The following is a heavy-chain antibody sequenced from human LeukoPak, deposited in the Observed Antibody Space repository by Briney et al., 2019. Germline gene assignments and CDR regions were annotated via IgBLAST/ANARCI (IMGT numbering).Heavy chain of an antibody. CDR3: ARGFGWNDY. CDR2: IYYSGST. D-gene: IGHD1-1*01. CDR1: GGSLSSYY. V-gene: IGHV4-59*01. J-gene: IGHJ4*02. Sequence: SETLSLTCTVSGGSLSSYYWSWIRQPPGKGLERIGYIYYSGSTNYNPSLKSRVTISVDTSKNQFSLKLSSVTAADTAVYYCARGFGWNDYWGQGTLVTVSS.